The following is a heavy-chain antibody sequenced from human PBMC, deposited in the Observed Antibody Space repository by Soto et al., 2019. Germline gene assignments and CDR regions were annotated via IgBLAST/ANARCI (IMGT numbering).Heavy chain of an antibody. CDR2: IYYSGST. CDR3: ARVYCSGGSCQPMRYCYYDMDV. CDR1: GGSISSGDYY. J-gene: IGHJ6*02. D-gene: IGHD2-15*01. V-gene: IGHV4-30-4*01. Sequence: QVQLQESGPGLVKPSQTLSLTCTVSGGSISSGDYYWRWIRQPPGKGLEWIGYIYYSGSTYYNPSLKSRVTIAVDSTKDQFSRKLSSVPAADTAVYYCARVYCSGGSCQPMRYCYYDMDVWGRGTTVTVSS.